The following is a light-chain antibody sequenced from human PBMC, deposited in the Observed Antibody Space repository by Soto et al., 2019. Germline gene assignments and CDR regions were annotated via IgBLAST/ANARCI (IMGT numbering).Light chain of an antibody. V-gene: IGKV1-5*01. CDR2: DAS. J-gene: IGKJ2*03. Sequence: IQMTQFPATLTASVGDRVTITCRASQSTANWLAWYQQKPGKAPKVVIYDASSLGSGVPSRFSGSGSGTGFTLTISSLQPDDFATYYCQQYTSFPYSFGQGTKVDIK. CDR1: QSTANW. CDR3: QQYTSFPYS.